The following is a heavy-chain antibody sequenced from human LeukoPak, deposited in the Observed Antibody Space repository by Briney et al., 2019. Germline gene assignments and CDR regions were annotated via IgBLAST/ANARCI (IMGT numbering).Heavy chain of an antibody. CDR1: GYTFSNYY. V-gene: IGHV1-46*01. CDR3: SRELGGSYFDY. J-gene: IGHJ4*02. D-gene: IGHD1-26*01. CDR2: NNPSGGRT. Sequence: ASVKVSCKASGYTFSNYYIHWVRQAPGQGLEWMRVNNPSGGRTTYAQKFQGRVTMTRDTSTSTAYMDLSSLRSDDTAVYYCSRELGGSYFDYWGQGTLVTVSS.